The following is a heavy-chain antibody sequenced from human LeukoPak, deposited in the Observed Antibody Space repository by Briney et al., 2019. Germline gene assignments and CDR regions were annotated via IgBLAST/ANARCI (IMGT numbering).Heavy chain of an antibody. CDR2: INNVASHI. J-gene: IGHJ4*02. D-gene: IGHD1-26*01. Sequence: GGSLRLSCAASGFSISSSAMNWVRQAPGKGLEWVSSINNVASHIYYAGSVRGRFTISRDNAKNSVYLQMNSLRAEDTAVYYCARDVLLGATGGYYFDYWGQGTLVTVSS. CDR1: GFSISSSA. V-gene: IGHV3-21*01. CDR3: ARDVLLGATGGYYFDY.